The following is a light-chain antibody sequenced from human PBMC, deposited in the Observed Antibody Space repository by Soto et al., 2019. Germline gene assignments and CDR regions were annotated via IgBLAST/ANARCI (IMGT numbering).Light chain of an antibody. V-gene: IGKV1-17*01. CDR1: QGIRND. CDR3: LQHNNYPPLT. Sequence: DLQMTQSPSSLSASVGDRVTITCRASQGIRNDLAWYQQKPGKAPERLIYAASTLQSGVPSRFSGSGSGTEFTLTISSLQPEDVGSYYCLQHNNYPPLTFGQGTRLEIK. J-gene: IGKJ5*01. CDR2: AAS.